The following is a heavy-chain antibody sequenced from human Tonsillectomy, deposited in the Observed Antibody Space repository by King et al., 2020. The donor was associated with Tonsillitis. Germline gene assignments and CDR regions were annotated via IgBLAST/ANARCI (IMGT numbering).Heavy chain of an antibody. D-gene: IGHD5-18*01. Sequence: VQLVESGRGAVQTGRSLRLSCGASGFNFIKYAMPWVRQGPGQGLDWGALISPDGSDLEYADSVKGRFTISRDNSKNTLYLQMYNPRDEDTALYFCARDAAYVDTALLPDIWGQGTRVAVSS. J-gene: IGHJ3*02. V-gene: IGHV3-30*01. CDR3: ARDAAYVDTALLPDI. CDR2: ISPDGSDL. CDR1: GFNFIKYA.